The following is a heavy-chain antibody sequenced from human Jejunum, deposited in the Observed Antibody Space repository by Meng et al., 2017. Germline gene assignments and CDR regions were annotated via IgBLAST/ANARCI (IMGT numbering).Heavy chain of an antibody. CDR3: ARDPRTNWASRFFDN. D-gene: IGHD1/OR15-1a*01. Sequence: HVQPQEPGPGLVGPSGTLSLTCAVSGGSVSTTVWWSWVRQPPGKGLEWIGEISRSGRANYNPSLKGRVTISLDRSMNLFSLKLDSVTAADAAVYYCARDPRTNWASRFFDNWGQGTLVTVSS. CDR1: GGSVSTTVW. V-gene: IGHV4-4*02. J-gene: IGHJ4*02. CDR2: ISRSGRA.